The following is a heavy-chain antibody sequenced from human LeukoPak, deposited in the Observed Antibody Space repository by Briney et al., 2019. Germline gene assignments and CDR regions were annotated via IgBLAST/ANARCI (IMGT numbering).Heavy chain of an antibody. J-gene: IGHJ4*02. V-gene: IGHV4-34*01. Sequence: SETLSLTCAVYGGSFSGYYWSWIRQPPGKGLEWIGEINHSGSTNYNPSLKSRVTISVDTSKNQFSLKLSSVTAADTAVYYCARGYSGVSDFDYWGQGTLVTVSS. CDR1: GGSFSGYY. D-gene: IGHD2-21*01. CDR3: ARGYSGVSDFDY. CDR2: INHSGST.